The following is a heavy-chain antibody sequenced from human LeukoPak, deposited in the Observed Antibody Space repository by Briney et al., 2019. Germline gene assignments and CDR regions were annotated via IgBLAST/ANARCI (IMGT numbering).Heavy chain of an antibody. J-gene: IGHJ6*02. CDR3: ASGPRYCSGGSCYPYFYYGMDV. D-gene: IGHD2-15*01. V-gene: IGHV3-23*01. CDR1: GFTFSSYA. CDR2: ISGSGGST. Sequence: GGSLRLSCAASGFTFSSYAMSWVRQAPGKGLEWVSAISGSGGSTYYADSVKGRFTISRDNSKNTLYLQMNSLRAEDTAVYYCASGPRYCSGGSCYPYFYYGMDVWGQGTTVTVSS.